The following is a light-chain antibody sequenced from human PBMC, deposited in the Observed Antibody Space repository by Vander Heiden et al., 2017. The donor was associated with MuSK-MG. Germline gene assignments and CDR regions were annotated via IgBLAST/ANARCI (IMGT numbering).Light chain of an antibody. V-gene: IGKV3-15*01. CDR2: GAS. Sequence: EIVMTQSPATLSVSPGERATLSCRASQSVNSNLAWYQQKPGQPPRLLIYGASTRDTGIPARFSGSGYETEFTLTISSRQSEDLAVYYCQQYNNWPPVTFGGGTKVEIK. CDR3: QQYNNWPPVT. CDR1: QSVNSN. J-gene: IGKJ4*01.